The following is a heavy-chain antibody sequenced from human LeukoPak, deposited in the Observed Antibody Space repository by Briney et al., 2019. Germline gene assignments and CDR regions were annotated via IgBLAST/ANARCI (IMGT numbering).Heavy chain of an antibody. J-gene: IGHJ4*02. CDR2: IIPILGIA. Sequence: VASVKVSCKASGGTFSSYAISWVRQAPGQGLEWMGRIIPILGIANYARKFQGRVTITADKSTSTAYMELSSLRSEDAAVYYCARDPEGVVPAATDYWGQGTLVTVSS. CDR1: GGTFSSYA. CDR3: ARDPEGVVPAATDY. D-gene: IGHD2-2*01. V-gene: IGHV1-69*04.